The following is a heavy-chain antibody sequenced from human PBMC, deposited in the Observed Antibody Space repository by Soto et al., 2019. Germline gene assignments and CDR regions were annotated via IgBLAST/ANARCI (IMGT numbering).Heavy chain of an antibody. CDR2: IYYSGST. CDR3: ARHPSDFWFDP. Sequence: TLSLTCSGSGGSISSSSYFWGWIRQPPGKGLEWIGSIYYSGSTYYNPSLKSRVTVSVDTSKNQFSLKLSSVTAADTAVYYCARHPSDFWFDPWGQGTLVPVSS. J-gene: IGHJ5*02. D-gene: IGHD2-21*02. CDR1: GGSISSSSYF. V-gene: IGHV4-39*01.